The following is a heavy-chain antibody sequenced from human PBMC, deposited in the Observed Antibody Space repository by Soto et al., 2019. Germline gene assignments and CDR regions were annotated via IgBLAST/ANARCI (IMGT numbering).Heavy chain of an antibody. J-gene: IGHJ4*02. CDR2: INPNSGGT. CDR3: ARDFVYSSTYYFDY. V-gene: IGHV1-2*02. CDR1: GYTFTGYY. D-gene: IGHD6-13*01. Sequence: GASVNVSCKASGYTFTGYYMHWVRQAPGQGLEWMGWINPNSGGTNYAQKFQGRVTMTRDTSISTAYMELSRLRSDDTAVYYCARDFVYSSTYYFDYWGQGTLVTVSS.